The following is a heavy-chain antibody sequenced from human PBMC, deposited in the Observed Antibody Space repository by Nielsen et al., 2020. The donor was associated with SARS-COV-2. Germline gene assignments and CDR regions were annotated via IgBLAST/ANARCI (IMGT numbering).Heavy chain of an antibody. V-gene: IGHV3-21*01. CDR2: ISSSSSYI. D-gene: IGHD3-10*01. Sequence: GESLKISCAASGFTFSSYSMNWVRQAPGKGLEWVSSISSSSSYIYYADSVKGWFTISRDNAKNSLYLQMNSLRAEDTAVYYCARDNPFTVWFGELTGRNAMDVWGQGTTVTVSS. CDR3: ARDNPFTVWFGELTGRNAMDV. CDR1: GFTFSSYS. J-gene: IGHJ6*02.